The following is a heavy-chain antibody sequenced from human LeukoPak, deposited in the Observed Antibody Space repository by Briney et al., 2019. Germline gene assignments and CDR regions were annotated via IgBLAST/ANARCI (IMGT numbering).Heavy chain of an antibody. CDR1: GYSFTGYY. J-gene: IGHJ4*02. CDR3: SRDDLRRFDY. CDR2: INPNSGDT. Sequence: ASVKVSCKASGYSFTGYYLHWVRQAPGQGLEWMGWINPNSGDTNYAQDFQGRVTMTRDTSISTAYMELSRLRSDDTAVYYCSRDDLRRFDYWGQGTLVTVSS. V-gene: IGHV1-2*02.